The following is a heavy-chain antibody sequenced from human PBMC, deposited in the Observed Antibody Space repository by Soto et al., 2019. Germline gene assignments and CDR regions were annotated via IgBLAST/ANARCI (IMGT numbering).Heavy chain of an antibody. CDR1: GYTFTSYY. CDR3: ARDYYDSSGASTYYYYGMDV. V-gene: IGHV1-46*01. D-gene: IGHD3-22*01. J-gene: IGHJ6*02. Sequence: ASVKVSCKASGYTFTSYYMHWVRQAPGQGLEWMGIINPSGGSTSYAQKFQGRVTMTRDTSTSTVYMELSSLRSEDTAVYYCARDYYDSSGASTYYYYGMDVWGQGTTVTVSS. CDR2: INPSGGST.